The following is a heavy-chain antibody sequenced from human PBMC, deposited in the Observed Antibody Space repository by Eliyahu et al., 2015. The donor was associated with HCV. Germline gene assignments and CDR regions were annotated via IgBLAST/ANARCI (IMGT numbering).Heavy chain of an antibody. CDR2: ISGMDHKT. D-gene: IGHD5-18*01. V-gene: IGHV3-23*01. CDR1: GFXFXDYG. J-gene: IGHJ3*01. CDR3: AKDRDWKVMVTVDGLQAPDAFDV. Sequence: EVKLLESGGTLQQPGGSLRLSCAASGFXFXDYGXSWVRQAPGKGLEWVSSISGMDHKTNYADSVKGRFTISRDKTNNILFLQMNRLRVEDTAIYYCAKDRDWKVMVTVDGLQAPDAFDVWGQGTTVSVSS.